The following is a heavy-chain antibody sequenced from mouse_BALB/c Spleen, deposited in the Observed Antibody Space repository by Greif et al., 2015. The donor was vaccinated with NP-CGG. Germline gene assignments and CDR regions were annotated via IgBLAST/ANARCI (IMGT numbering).Heavy chain of an antibody. D-gene: IGHD2-1*01. J-gene: IGHJ4*01. V-gene: IGHV1-54*01. CDR2: INPGSGGT. CDR1: GYAFTNYL. CDR3: ARSGSYGNPYYYAMDY. Sequence: QVQLQQSGAELVRPGTSVKVSCKASGYAFTNYLIEWVKQRPGQGLEWIGVINPGSGGTNYNEKFKGKATLTADKSSSTAYMQLSSLTSDDSAVYFCARSGSYGNPYYYAMDYWGQGTSVTVSS.